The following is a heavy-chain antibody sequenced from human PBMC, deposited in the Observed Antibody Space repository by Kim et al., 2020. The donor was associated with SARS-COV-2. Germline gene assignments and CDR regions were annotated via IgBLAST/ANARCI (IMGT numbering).Heavy chain of an antibody. D-gene: IGHD3-10*01. CDR2: ISYDGSNK. Sequence: GGSLRLSCAASGFTFSSYGMHWVRQAPGKGLEWVAVISYDGSNKYYADSVKGRFTISRDNSKNTLYLQMNSLRAEDTAVYYCAKDGFGELSGAFDYWGQGTLVTVSS. CDR3: AKDGFGELSGAFDY. CDR1: GFTFSSYG. V-gene: IGHV3-30*18. J-gene: IGHJ4*02.